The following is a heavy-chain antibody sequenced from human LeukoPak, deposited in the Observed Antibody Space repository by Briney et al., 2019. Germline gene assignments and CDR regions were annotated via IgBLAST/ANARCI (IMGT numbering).Heavy chain of an antibody. CDR3: ARDEYSSSGDAFDI. CDR2: ISSSGSTI. Sequence: GGSLRLSCAASGFTFSDYYMSWIRQAPGKGLEWVSYISSSGSTIYYADSVKGRFTISRDNAKNSLYLQMNSLRAEDTAVYYCARDEYSSSGDAFDIWGQGTMVTVSS. J-gene: IGHJ3*02. CDR1: GFTFSDYY. V-gene: IGHV3-11*04. D-gene: IGHD6-6*01.